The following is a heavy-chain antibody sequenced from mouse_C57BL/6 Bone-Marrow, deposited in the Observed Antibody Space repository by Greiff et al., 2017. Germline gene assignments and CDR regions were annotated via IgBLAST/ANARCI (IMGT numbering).Heavy chain of an antibody. V-gene: IGHV1-81*01. CDR2: IYPRSGNT. D-gene: IGHD2-12*01. CDR1: GYTFTSYG. CDR3: ALRPGY. Sequence: QVHVKQSGAELARPGASVKLSCKASGYTFTSYGISWVKQSTGQGLEWIGEIYPRSGNTYYNEKFKGKATRTADKSSSTAYMEIRSLTSEDSAVYFCALRPGYWGQGTSVTVSS. J-gene: IGHJ4*01.